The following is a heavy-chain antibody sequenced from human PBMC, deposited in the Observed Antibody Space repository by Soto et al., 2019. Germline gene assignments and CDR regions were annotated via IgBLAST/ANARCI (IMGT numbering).Heavy chain of an antibody. CDR2: ISYDGSNV. Sequence: GGSLRLSCAASGFTFSHFGMHWVRQAPGKGLEWVALISYDGSNVYYADSVKGRFTISRDKSKNTLYLQMNSLRAEDTAVYYCAKDKLSPTDAIDTWGQGPMVTVSS. V-gene: IGHV3-30*18. D-gene: IGHD3-3*02. CDR1: GFTFSHFG. J-gene: IGHJ3*02. CDR3: AKDKLSPTDAIDT.